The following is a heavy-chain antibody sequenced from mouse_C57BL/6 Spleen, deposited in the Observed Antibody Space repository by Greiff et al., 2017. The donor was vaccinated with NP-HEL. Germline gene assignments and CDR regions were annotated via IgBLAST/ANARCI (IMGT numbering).Heavy chain of an antibody. V-gene: IGHV1-18*01. CDR3: ARGGLDAMDY. J-gene: IGHJ4*01. Sequence: EVQLQQSGPELVKPGASVKIPCKASGYTFTDYNMDWVKQSHGKSLEWIGDINPNNGGTIYNQKFKGKATLTVAKSSSTAYMELRSLTSEDTAVYYCARGGLDAMDYWGQGTSVTVSS. CDR1: GYTFTDYN. CDR2: INPNNGGT.